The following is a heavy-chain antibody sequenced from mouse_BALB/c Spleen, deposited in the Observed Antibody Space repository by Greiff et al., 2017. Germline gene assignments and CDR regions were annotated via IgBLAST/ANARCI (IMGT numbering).Heavy chain of an antibody. J-gene: IGHJ2*01. CDR3: ARGGWLRHYFDY. CDR1: GFTFSSFG. D-gene: IGHD2-2*01. Sequence: EVKLVESGGGLVQPGGSRKLSCAASGFTFSSFGMHWVRQAPEKGLEWVAYISSGSSTIYYADTVKGRFTISRDNPKNTLFLQMTSLRSEDTAMYYCARGGWLRHYFDYWGQGTTLTVSS. V-gene: IGHV5-17*02. CDR2: ISSGSSTI.